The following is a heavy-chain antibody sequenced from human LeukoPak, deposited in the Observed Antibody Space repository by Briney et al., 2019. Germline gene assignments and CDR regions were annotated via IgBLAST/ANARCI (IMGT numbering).Heavy chain of an antibody. D-gene: IGHD1-26*01. CDR1: GFTFSNQW. J-gene: IGHJ4*02. CDR2: IKTDGTTA. CDR3: STGGKYYFDS. Sequence: GGSLRLSCAASGFTFSNQWTHWFRQTPGKGLEWVSLIKTDGTTAIYAESVKGRFTISRDNARSTVYLQMNSLRAGDTALYFCSTGGKYYFDSWGLGTLVTVSS. V-gene: IGHV3-74*01.